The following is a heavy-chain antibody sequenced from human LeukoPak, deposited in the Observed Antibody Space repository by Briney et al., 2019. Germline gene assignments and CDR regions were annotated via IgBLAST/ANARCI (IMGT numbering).Heavy chain of an antibody. Sequence: SETLSLTCTVSGGSISSYYWSWIRQPPGKGLEWIGYIYYSGSTNYNPSLKSRVTISVDTSKNQFSLKLSSVTAADTAVYYCARVALLWFGELELDAFDIWGQGTMVTVSS. D-gene: IGHD3-10*01. CDR3: ARVALLWFGELELDAFDI. CDR1: GGSISSYY. CDR2: IYYSGST. J-gene: IGHJ3*02. V-gene: IGHV4-59*01.